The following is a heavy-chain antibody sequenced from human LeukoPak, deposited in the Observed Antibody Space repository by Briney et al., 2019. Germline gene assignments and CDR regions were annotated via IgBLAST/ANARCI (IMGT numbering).Heavy chain of an antibody. Sequence: GGSLRLSCVASGFTFGKYWMSWVRQAPGKGLEWVANIKLDGSEKNYVDSVKGRFTISRDNTKNSLYLQMNSLRVEDTAVFYCARDQYDTWSRRGNFDSWGQGTLVTVTS. CDR1: GFTFGKYW. J-gene: IGHJ4*02. CDR3: ARDQYDTWSRRGNFDS. CDR2: IKLDGSEK. D-gene: IGHD3-3*01. V-gene: IGHV3-7*03.